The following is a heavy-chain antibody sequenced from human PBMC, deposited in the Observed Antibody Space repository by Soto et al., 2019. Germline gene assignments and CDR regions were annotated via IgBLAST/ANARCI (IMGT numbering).Heavy chain of an antibody. V-gene: IGHV3-23*01. J-gene: IGHJ4*02. CDR2: ITGSGFST. CDR3: AKAYSSNIHFDY. D-gene: IGHD6-19*01. CDR1: GFIFSSYA. Sequence: EVQLLESGGGLVQPGGSLRLSCAASGFIFSSYAMSWVRQAPGKGLEWVSTITGSGFSTYYADSVKGRFTISRDNSKNTLYLQMNSLRAEDTAIYYCAKAYSSNIHFDYWGQGTLVTVSS.